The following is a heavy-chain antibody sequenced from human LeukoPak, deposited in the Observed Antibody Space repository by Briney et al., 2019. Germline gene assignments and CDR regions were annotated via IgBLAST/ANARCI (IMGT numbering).Heavy chain of an antibody. CDR1: GFTFSSYA. V-gene: IGHV3-23*01. Sequence: GGSLRLSCAASGFTFSSYAMSWVRQAPGKGLEWVSAISGSGGSTYYADSVKGRFTISRDNSKNTLYLQMNSLRAEDTAVYYCANGEVYGDYEDYWGQGTLVTVSS. CDR3: ANGEVYGDYEDY. D-gene: IGHD4-17*01. J-gene: IGHJ4*02. CDR2: ISGSGGST.